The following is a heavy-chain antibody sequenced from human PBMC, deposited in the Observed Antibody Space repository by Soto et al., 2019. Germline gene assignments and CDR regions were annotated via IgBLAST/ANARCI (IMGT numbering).Heavy chain of an antibody. CDR1: GFTFSDYY. J-gene: IGHJ4*02. CDR2: ISSSGSTI. CDR3: ARDPRPSYYDFWSGYSNYFDY. Sequence: QVQLVESGGGLVKPGGSLRLSCAASGFTFSDYYMSWIRQAPGKGLEWVSYISSSGSTIYYADSVKARFTISRDNAKNSLYLQMNSLRAEDTAVYYCARDPRPSYYDFWSGYSNYFDYWGQGTLVTVSS. V-gene: IGHV3-11*01. D-gene: IGHD3-3*01.